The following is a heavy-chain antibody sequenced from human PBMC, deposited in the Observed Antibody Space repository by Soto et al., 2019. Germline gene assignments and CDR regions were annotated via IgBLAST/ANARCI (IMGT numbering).Heavy chain of an antibody. J-gene: IGHJ4*02. CDR2: IYNSGST. CDR3: ASSRVVTTYFDY. V-gene: IGHV4-30-2*06. D-gene: IGHD2-21*02. Sequence: QLQLQESGSRLVKPSQTLSLTCAVSGGSISRAGYSWGWIRQSPGKGLEWIGYIYNSGSTFYNPSLKSRLTISVDRSKNQLSLQLNSVPAADTAVYYCASSRVVTTYFDYWGQGTLVTVSS. CDR1: GGSISRAGYS.